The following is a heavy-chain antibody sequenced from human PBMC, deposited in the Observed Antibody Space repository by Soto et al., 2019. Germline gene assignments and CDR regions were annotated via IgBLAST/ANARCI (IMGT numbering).Heavy chain of an antibody. D-gene: IGHD3-22*01. CDR1: GYSFTSYW. Sequence: GESLKISCKGSGYSFTSYWISWVRQMPGKGLEWMGRIDPSDSYTNYSPSFQGHVTISADKSISTAYLQWSSLKASDTAMYYCARLLYYDSSPDDAFDIWGQGTMVTVSS. CDR2: IDPSDSYT. J-gene: IGHJ3*02. V-gene: IGHV5-10-1*01. CDR3: ARLLYYDSSPDDAFDI.